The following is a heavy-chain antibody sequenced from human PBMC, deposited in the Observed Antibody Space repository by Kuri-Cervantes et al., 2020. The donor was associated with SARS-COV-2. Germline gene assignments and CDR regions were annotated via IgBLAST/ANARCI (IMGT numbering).Heavy chain of an antibody. Sequence: GESLKISCTASGFTFSTYSMTWVRQAPGKGLEWVSSIDATSSHVFYADSMKGRFTISRDNAKNSLYLQLNSLRAEDTAVYYCAGFPEWELLPFDIWGQGTGVTVSS. CDR3: AGFPEWELLPFDI. D-gene: IGHD1-26*01. CDR2: IDATSSHV. J-gene: IGHJ3*02. V-gene: IGHV3-21*01. CDR1: GFTFSTYS.